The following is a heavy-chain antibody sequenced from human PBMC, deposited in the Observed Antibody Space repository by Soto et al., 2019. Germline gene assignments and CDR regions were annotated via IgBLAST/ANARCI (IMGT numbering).Heavy chain of an antibody. CDR3: ARGVGRLSRSEDAFDI. CDR1: GGSISSGGYS. V-gene: IGHV4-30-2*01. J-gene: IGHJ3*02. Sequence: QLQLQESGSGLVKPSQTLSLTCAVSGGSISSGGYSWSWIRQPPGKGLEWIGYIYHSGSTYYNPSLKSRVTISVDRSKNQFSLKLSSVTAADTAVYYCARGVGRLSRSEDAFDIWGQGTMVTVSS. CDR2: IYHSGST.